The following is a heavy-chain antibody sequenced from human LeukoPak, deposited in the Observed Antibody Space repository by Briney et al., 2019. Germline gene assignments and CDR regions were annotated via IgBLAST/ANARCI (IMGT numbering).Heavy chain of an antibody. J-gene: IGHJ6*03. CDR3: ARAGGTAAAGRYMDV. CDR1: GYTFTGYY. Sequence: ASVKVSCKASGYTFTGYYMHWVRQAPGQGLEWMGWINPNSGGTNYAQKFQGRVTMTRDTSISTAYMELSRLRSDDTAVYYCARAGGTAAAGRYMDVWGKGTTVTVSS. CDR2: INPNSGGT. V-gene: IGHV1-2*02. D-gene: IGHD6-25*01.